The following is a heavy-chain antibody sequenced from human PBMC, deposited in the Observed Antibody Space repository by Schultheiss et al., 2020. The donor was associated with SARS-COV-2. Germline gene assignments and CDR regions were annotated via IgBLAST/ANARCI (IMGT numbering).Heavy chain of an antibody. CDR1: GGSISSYY. Sequence: SETLSLTCTVSGGSISSYYWSWIRQPPGKGLEWIGSIYHSGSTYYNPSLKSRVTISVDTSKNQFSLKLSSVTAEDTAVYYCARDGPPAAWNSGYFQYWGQGTLVTVSS. CDR2: IYHSGST. J-gene: IGHJ1*01. V-gene: IGHV4-59*12. CDR3: ARDGPPAAWNSGYFQY. D-gene: IGHD1-7*01.